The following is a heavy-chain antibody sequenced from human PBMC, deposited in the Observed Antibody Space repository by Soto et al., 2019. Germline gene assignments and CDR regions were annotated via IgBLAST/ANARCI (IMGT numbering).Heavy chain of an antibody. J-gene: IGHJ4*02. D-gene: IGHD1-26*01. CDR1: GASINSGDYY. V-gene: IGHV4-30-4*01. CDR2: IYYIGST. CDR3: ANLDSGSQHSIDF. Sequence: QVQLQESGPGLVEPSQTLSLTCTVSGASINSGDYYWSWIRQPPGKGLEWIGYIYYIGSTYYNPSLKGRLTLSMDTSKNQFSLKLSSVTAADTGVFYCANLDSGSQHSIDFWGQGTLVTVSS.